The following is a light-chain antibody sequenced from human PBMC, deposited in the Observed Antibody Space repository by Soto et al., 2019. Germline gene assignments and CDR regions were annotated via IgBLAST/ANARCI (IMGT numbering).Light chain of an antibody. J-gene: IGLJ1*01. CDR1: SSDVGAYIF. V-gene: IGLV2-8*01. CDR3: VSFAGGTYV. CDR2: DVN. Sequence: QSVLTQPPSASGSPGQSVTISCTGTSSDVGAYIFVSWYQQHPGKAPKLMIYDVNRRPSGVPDRFSGSKSGNTASLTVSGLQAEDDADYYCVSFAGGTYVFGTGTKVTVL.